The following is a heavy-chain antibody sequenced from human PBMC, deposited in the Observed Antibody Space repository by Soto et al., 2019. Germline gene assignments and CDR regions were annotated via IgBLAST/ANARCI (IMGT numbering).Heavy chain of an antibody. D-gene: IGHD2-21*01. V-gene: IGHV3-11*06. Sequence: PGGSLRLSCASSGFPFNDHYMTWIRQAPGKGLEWLSHISPKSTFRNYADSVKGRFTISRDNTESSLFLQMNSLGVDDTAVSSCVRGGGGGLFEPWGKGVLVTVSS. CDR3: VRGGGGGLFEP. CDR2: ISPKSTFR. J-gene: IGHJ5*02. CDR1: GFPFNDHY.